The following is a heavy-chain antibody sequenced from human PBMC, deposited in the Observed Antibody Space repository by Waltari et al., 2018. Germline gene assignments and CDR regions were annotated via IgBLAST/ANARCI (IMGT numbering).Heavy chain of an antibody. CDR3: ARDLRWQWLVRADAFDI. Sequence: QVQLQESGPGLVKPSETLSLTCAVSGYSISSGHYWGWIRQPPGKGLEWIGSIYHSGSTYYNPSLKSRVTISVDTSKNQFSLKLSSVTAADTAVYYCARDLRWQWLVRADAFDIWGQGTMVTVSS. D-gene: IGHD6-19*01. V-gene: IGHV4-38-2*02. CDR2: IYHSGST. J-gene: IGHJ3*02. CDR1: GYSISSGHY.